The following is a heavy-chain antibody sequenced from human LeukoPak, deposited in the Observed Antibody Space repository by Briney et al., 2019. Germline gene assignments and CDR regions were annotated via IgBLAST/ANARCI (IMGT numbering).Heavy chain of an antibody. CDR3: AKAYGSGSYYNNWFDP. D-gene: IGHD3-10*01. J-gene: IGHJ5*02. Sequence: GGSLRLSCAASGFTFSSYAMSWVRQAPGKGLEWVSAISGSGGSTYYADSVKGRFTISRVNSKNTLYLQMNSLRAEDTAVYYCAKAYGSGSYYNNWFDPWGQGTLVTVSS. CDR1: GFTFSSYA. CDR2: ISGSGGST. V-gene: IGHV3-23*01.